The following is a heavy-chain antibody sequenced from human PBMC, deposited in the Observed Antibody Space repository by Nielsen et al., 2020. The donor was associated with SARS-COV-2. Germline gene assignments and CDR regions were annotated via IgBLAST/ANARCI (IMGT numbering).Heavy chain of an antibody. V-gene: IGHV4-59*01. CDR1: GGSISSYY. CDR2: IYYSGST. D-gene: IGHD3-10*01. CDR3: ARVTMVRGRDYYYYYGMDV. Sequence: SETLSLTCTVSGGSISSYYWSWIRHPPGKGLEWIGYIYYSGSTNYNPSLKSRVTISVDTSKNQFSLKLSSVTAADTAVYYCARVTMVRGRDYYYYYGMDVWGQGTTVTVSS. J-gene: IGHJ6*02.